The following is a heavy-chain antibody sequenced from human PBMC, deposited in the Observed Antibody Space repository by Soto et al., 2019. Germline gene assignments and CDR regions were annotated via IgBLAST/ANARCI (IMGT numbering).Heavy chain of an antibody. D-gene: IGHD5-18*01. Sequence: GASVKVSCKASGGTFSSYAISWVRQAPGQGLEWMGGIIPIFGTANYAQKFQGRVTITADESTSTAYMELSSLRSEDTAVYYCAGVDTATVTRLVHYYYYGMDVWGQGTKVTVYS. V-gene: IGHV1-69*13. CDR3: AGVDTATVTRLVHYYYYGMDV. J-gene: IGHJ6*02. CDR2: IIPIFGTA. CDR1: GGTFSSYA.